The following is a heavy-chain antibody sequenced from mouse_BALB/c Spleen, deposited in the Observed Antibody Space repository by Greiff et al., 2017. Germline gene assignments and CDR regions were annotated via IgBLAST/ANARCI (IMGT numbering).Heavy chain of an antibody. V-gene: IGHV5-17*02. D-gene: IGHD1-1*01. CDR3: ARWRITTVVGAMDD. CDR2: ISSGSSTN. CDR1: GFTFSSFG. J-gene: IGHJ4*01. Sequence: EVKLVESGGGLVQPGGSRKLSCAASGFTFSSFGMHWVRQAPEKGLEWVAYISSGSSTNYYADTVKGRFTISRDNPKNTLFLQMTSLRSEDTAMYYCARWRITTVVGAMDDWGQGTSVTVSS.